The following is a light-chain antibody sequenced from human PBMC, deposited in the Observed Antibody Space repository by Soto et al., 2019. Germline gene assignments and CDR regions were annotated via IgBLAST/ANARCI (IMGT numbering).Light chain of an antibody. CDR3: RQVNSCPRT. CDR2: SAS. Sequence: IQMTQSPSSLSASIGDRVTITCRASQGIGVRLAWFQQKPGKAPQYLIQSASILQRGVPSRFSGSGSGTAFMLTINSLQPAYVAIYYCRQVNSCPRTLGQGTKVEIK. CDR1: QGIGVR. V-gene: IGKV1-12*01. J-gene: IGKJ1*01.